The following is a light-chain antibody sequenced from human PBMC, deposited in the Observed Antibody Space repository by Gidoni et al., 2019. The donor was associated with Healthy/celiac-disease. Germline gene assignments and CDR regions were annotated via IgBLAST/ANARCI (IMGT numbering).Light chain of an antibody. CDR3: QAWDSSTVV. CDR2: QDS. Sequence: SYELTQPPSVSVSPGQTASITCSGYKLGDKYACWYQQKPGQSPVLVIYQDSKRPSGIPERFSGSNSGNTATLTISGTQAMDEADYYCQAWDSSTVVFCGGTKLTVL. V-gene: IGLV3-1*01. J-gene: IGLJ2*01. CDR1: KLGDKY.